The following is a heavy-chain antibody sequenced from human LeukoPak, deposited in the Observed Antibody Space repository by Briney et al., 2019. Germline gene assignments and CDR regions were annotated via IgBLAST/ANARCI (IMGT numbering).Heavy chain of an antibody. D-gene: IGHD1-26*01. CDR2: ISGTGDRT. V-gene: IGHV3-23*01. Sequence: GGSLRLSCAASGFTFDTTDMTRVRQAPGKGPEWLSCISGTGDRTYYADSVRGRFTISRDNSKNMLYLQMTSLRVEDTATYYCVKNSGIWSFWGRGTLAAVSS. CDR1: GFTFDTTD. J-gene: IGHJ4*02. CDR3: VKNSGIWSF.